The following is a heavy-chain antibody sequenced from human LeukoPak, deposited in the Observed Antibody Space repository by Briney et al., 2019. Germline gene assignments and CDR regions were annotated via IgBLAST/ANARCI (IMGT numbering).Heavy chain of an antibody. Sequence: PGGSLRLFCAASGFTFSSYVMSWVRQAPVKGLEWVSTISGNGRNTYYADSVKGRFTISRDNSKITVYLEMNSLRAEDTAVYYCARGRGVYGYWYFDLWGRGTLVTVSS. CDR2: ISGNGRNT. D-gene: IGHD2-15*01. CDR3: ARGRGVYGYWYFDL. J-gene: IGHJ2*01. CDR1: GFTFSSYV. V-gene: IGHV3-23*01.